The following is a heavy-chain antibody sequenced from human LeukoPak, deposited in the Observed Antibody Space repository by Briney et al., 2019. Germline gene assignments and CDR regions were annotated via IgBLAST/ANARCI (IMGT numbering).Heavy chain of an antibody. CDR3: ARLYCSTTPCSHGHSYGYFDY. Sequence: GGSLRLSCAASGFTFSDYSMTWVRQAPGKGLEWVSAITSSGSYTYYGDSVKGGFTISRDNAGNSLYLQMNNLRAEDTAVYYCARLYCSTTPCSHGHSYGYFDYWAQGALVTVSS. CDR2: ITSSGSYT. D-gene: IGHD2-2*01. V-gene: IGHV3-21*01. CDR1: GFTFSDYS. J-gene: IGHJ4*02.